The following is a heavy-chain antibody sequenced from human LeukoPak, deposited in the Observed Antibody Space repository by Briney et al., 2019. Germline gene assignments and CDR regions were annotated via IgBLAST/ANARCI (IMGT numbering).Heavy chain of an antibody. CDR3: ARGLTGHYYYYGMDV. CDR1: GFTFSSYD. Sequence: GGSLRLSCAASGFTFSSYDMHWVRQATGKGLEWVSAIGTAGDTYYPGSVKGRFTISRENAKNSLYLQMNSLRAEDTAVYYCARGLTGHYYYYGMDVWGQGTTVTVSS. D-gene: IGHD3-9*01. CDR2: IGTAGDT. V-gene: IGHV3-13*01. J-gene: IGHJ6*02.